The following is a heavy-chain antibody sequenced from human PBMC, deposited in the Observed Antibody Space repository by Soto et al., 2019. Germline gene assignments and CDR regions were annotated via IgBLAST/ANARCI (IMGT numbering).Heavy chain of an antibody. CDR2: IYYSGST. Sequence: SETLSLTCTVSGGSVSSGSYYWSWIRQPPGKGLEWIGYIYYSGSTNYNPSLKSRVTISVDTSKNQFSLKLSSVTAADTAVYYCARDGGDGYKGRGQGTLVTVSS. V-gene: IGHV4-61*01. CDR1: GGSVSSGSYY. J-gene: IGHJ4*02. D-gene: IGHD5-12*01. CDR3: ARDGGDGYKG.